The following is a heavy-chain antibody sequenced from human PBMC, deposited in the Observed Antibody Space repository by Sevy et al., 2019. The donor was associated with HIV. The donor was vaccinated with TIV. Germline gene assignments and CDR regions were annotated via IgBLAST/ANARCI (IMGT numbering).Heavy chain of an antibody. CDR3: VRAVAADGSF. CDR1: GFSLNTYW. J-gene: IGHJ4*01. Sequence: GGSLRLSCAASGFSLNTYWMSWVRQAPGKGLEWVANIKQDGSVTYYVDSVKGRFTISRDNARNFLFLQMNSLRAEDAARYSSVRAVAADGSFWGQGTLVTVSS. V-gene: IGHV3-7*01. D-gene: IGHD6-13*01. CDR2: IKQDGSVT.